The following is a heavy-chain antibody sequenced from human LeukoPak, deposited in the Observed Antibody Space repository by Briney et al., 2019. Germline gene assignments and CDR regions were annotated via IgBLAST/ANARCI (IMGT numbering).Heavy chain of an antibody. D-gene: IGHD3-22*01. V-gene: IGHV4-4*07. Sequence: SETLSLTCTVSNGSFSGYFWIWFRQPAGKGLEWIGRIYTTGSTNYNPSLESRVTMSVDTSKNQFSLKLKSLTAADTAVYYCARAGHYYDSSGLHYLYYFDYWGQGTLVTVSS. CDR2: IYTTGST. J-gene: IGHJ4*02. CDR1: NGSFSGYF. CDR3: ARAGHYYDSSGLHYLYYFDY.